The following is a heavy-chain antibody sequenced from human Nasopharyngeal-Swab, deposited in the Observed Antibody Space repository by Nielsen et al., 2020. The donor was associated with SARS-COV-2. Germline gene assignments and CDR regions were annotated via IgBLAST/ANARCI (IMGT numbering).Heavy chain of an antibody. J-gene: IGHJ6*02. V-gene: IGHV3-23*01. D-gene: IGHD5-12*01. CDR1: GFTFSTYD. CDR2: ISGSGGST. Sequence: GGSLRLSCAASGFTFSTYDMSWVRQAPGKGLEWVSAISGSGGSTYYADSVKGRFTISRDNSKNTLYLQMSNLRAEDTAIYYCAKDRDSGDDSEEYYHYYGMDVWGQGAPVTVSS. CDR3: AKDRDSGDDSEEYYHYYGMDV.